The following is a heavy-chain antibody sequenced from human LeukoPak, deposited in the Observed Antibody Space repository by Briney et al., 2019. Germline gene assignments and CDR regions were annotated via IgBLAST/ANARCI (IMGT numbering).Heavy chain of an antibody. Sequence: ASVKVSCKASGYTFTSYCMHWVRQAPGQGLEWMGIINPSGGSTSYAQKFQGRVTMTRDTSTSTVYMELSSLRSEDTAVYYCARGAIVRSGKRRIDYWGQGTLVTVSS. CDR1: GYTFTSYC. J-gene: IGHJ4*02. V-gene: IGHV1-46*01. D-gene: IGHD2-15*01. CDR2: INPSGGST. CDR3: ARGAIVRSGKRRIDY.